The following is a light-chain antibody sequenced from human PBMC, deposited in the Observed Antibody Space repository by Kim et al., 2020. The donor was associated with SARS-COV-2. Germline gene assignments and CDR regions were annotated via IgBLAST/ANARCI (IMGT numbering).Light chain of an antibody. Sequence: ARGETAPIARGGTDVATTSVQWYQQKPSQAPLLVIYYDKDRPSEITERFSGFNYGNAATLTNSGVEPGDEAEYYCHVWDTGSDRLVFGGGTQLTVL. CDR3: HVWDTGSDRLV. CDR1: DVATTS. J-gene: IGLJ2*01. CDR2: YDK. V-gene: IGLV3-21*04.